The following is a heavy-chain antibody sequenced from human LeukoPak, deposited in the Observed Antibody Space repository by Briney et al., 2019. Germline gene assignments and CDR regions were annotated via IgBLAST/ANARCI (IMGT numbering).Heavy chain of an antibody. CDR1: GFTFSSYG. J-gene: IGHJ6*02. V-gene: IGHV3-7*01. Sequence: GGSLRLSCAASGFTFSSYGMHWVRQAPGKGLEWVANIKQDGSEKYYVDSVRGRFTISRDNAKNSLYLQMNSLRAEDTAVYYCARATVTNTVMDVWGQGTSVTVSS. CDR3: ARATVTNTVMDV. D-gene: IGHD4-17*01. CDR2: IKQDGSEK.